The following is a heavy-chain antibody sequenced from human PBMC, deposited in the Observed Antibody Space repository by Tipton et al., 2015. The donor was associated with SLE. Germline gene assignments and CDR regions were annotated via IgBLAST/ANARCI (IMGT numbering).Heavy chain of an antibody. CDR3: ARGVGGWLYYSDY. D-gene: IGHD6-19*01. CDR2: ISSSGNYV. Sequence: LSLTCAASGFTFSHYAMNWVCQAPGKGLEWVSSISSSGNYVYYSDSVEGRFTISRDNDKNSLYLQMSSLRVEDTALYFCARGVGGWLYYSDYWGQGTLVTVSS. CDR1: GFTFSHYA. V-gene: IGHV3-21*04. J-gene: IGHJ4*02.